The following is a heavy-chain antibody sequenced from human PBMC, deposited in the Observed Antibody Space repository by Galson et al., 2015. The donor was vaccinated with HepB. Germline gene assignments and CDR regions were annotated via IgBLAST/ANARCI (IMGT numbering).Heavy chain of an antibody. J-gene: IGHJ4*02. Sequence: SLRLSCAASGFTFSSYAMHWVRQAPGKGLEWVAVISNDGSREFYADSVKGRFTVSRDSSKNTLSLQMNSLRPEDTAVYYCARSYYYASSGYSDYWGQGNLVTVSS. V-gene: IGHV3-30-3*01. D-gene: IGHD3-22*01. CDR1: GFTFSSYA. CDR3: ARSYYYASSGYSDY. CDR2: ISNDGSRE.